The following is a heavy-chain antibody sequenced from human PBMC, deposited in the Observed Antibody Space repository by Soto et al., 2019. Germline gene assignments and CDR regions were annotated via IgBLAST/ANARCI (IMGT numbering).Heavy chain of an antibody. CDR2: ISSYNGYA. CDR3: ARIPHSTTSYYDHNFGMDV. J-gene: IGHJ6*02. D-gene: IGHD2-2*01. V-gene: IGHV1-18*01. CDR1: GYTFTTYA. Sequence: ASVKVSCKASGYTFTTYAISWVRQAPGQGLEWLGSISSYNGYANYARKFQGRVTMTADTSIRTAYLQWSSLKASDTATYYCARIPHSTTSYYDHNFGMDVWGQGTTVTVSS.